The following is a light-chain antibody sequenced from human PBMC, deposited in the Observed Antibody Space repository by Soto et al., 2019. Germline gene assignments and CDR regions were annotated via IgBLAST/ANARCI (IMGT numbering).Light chain of an antibody. Sequence: DTPMTQSPSSLSASVGDRVTITCQASRDISNFLNWYQQKPGSVPKVLIYAASKSAAGAPPRFSGGGYGTHFTFTISSLQPEDVATYYCQHYDDLPSMTFGQGTRLEIK. CDR2: AAS. V-gene: IGKV1-33*01. CDR3: QHYDDLPSMT. CDR1: RDISNF. J-gene: IGKJ5*01.